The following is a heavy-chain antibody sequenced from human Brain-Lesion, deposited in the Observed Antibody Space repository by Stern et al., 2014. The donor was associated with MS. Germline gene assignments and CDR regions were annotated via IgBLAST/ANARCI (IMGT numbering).Heavy chain of an antibody. Sequence: VQLVESGPGLVKPSQTLSLTCTVSGGSISSGGYYWSWIRQHPGKGLAWIGYIHYSGSTYYNSALKSRVTISRDTSKNQFSLNLNSVTAADTAVYYCARVGVYVQTGWFDPWGQGALVTVSS. D-gene: IGHD2-8*01. CDR3: ARVGVYVQTGWFDP. CDR1: GGSISSGGYY. CDR2: IHYSGST. J-gene: IGHJ5*02. V-gene: IGHV4-31*03.